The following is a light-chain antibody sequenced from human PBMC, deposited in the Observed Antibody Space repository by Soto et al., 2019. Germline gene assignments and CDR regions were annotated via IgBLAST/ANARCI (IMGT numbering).Light chain of an antibody. CDR2: GAS. J-gene: IGKJ1*01. CDR1: QSVSSSY. CDR3: QQYGRSPPSWT. V-gene: IGKV3-20*01. Sequence: ETVLTQSPGTLSLSPGERATLSCRASQSVSSSYLAWYQQKPGQAPRLLIYGASSRATGIPDRFSGSGSGTDFTLTISRLEPEDFAVYYCQQYGRSPPSWTLGQGTQVEIK.